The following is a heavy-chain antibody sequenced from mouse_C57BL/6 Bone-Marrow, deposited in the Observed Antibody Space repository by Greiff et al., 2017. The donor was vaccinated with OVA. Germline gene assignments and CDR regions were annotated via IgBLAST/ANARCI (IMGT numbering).Heavy chain of an antibody. J-gene: IGHJ3*01. V-gene: IGHV1-26*01. CDR3: ARSEDYETFAY. D-gene: IGHD2-4*01. Sequence: EVQLQQSGPELVKPGASVKISCKASGYTFTDYYMNWVKQSHGKSLEWIGDINPNNGGTSYNQKFKGKATLTVEKSSSTAYMELRSLTSEDSAVYYCARSEDYETFAYWGQGTLVTVSA. CDR2: INPNNGGT. CDR1: GYTFTDYY.